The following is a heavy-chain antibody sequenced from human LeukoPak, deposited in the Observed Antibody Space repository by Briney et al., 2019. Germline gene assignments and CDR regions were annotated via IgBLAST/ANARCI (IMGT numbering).Heavy chain of an antibody. J-gene: IGHJ4*02. CDR2: IIPIFGTA. D-gene: IGHD3-10*01. V-gene: IGHV1-69*01. Sequence: ASVKVSCKASGGTFSSYAISWVRQAPGQGLEWMGGIIPIFGTANYAQKFQGRVTITADESTSTAYMELSSLRSEDTAVYYCASGLGGSYYFDYWGQGTLVTVSS. CDR1: GGTFSSYA. CDR3: ASGLGGSYYFDY.